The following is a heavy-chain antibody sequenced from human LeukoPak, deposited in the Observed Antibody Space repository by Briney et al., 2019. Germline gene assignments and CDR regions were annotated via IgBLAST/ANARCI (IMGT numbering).Heavy chain of an antibody. V-gene: IGHV2-5*02. CDR2: IYWDDDK. CDR3: AHRQAAYCSSTSCHEGAFDI. J-gene: IGHJ3*02. Sequence: SGPTLVYPTQTLTLTCTFSGFLLTTGGVGVAWIRQPPGEALEWLALIYWDDDKRYSPSLKSRLTITKHTSKNQVVLTMTNMDPVDTATYYCAHRQAAYCSSTSCHEGAFDIWGQGTMVTVSS. CDR1: GFLLTTGGVG. D-gene: IGHD2-2*01.